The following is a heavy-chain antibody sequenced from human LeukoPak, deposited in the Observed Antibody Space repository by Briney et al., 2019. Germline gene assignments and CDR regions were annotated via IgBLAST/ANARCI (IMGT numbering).Heavy chain of an antibody. D-gene: IGHD3-10*01. Sequence: GGSLRLSCAASGFTFNTYNMNWVRQAPGKGLEWVSGISWNSGSIGYADSVKGRFTISRDNAKNSLYLQMNSLRAEDTALYYCAKNLYYYYGSGSYRGGYRDAFDIWGQGTMVTVSS. CDR2: ISWNSGSI. J-gene: IGHJ3*02. CDR3: AKNLYYYYGSGSYRGGYRDAFDI. CDR1: GFTFNTYN. V-gene: IGHV3-9*01.